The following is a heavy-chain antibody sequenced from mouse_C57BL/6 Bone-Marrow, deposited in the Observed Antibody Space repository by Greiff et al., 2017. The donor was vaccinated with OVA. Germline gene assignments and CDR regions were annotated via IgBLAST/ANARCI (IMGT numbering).Heavy chain of an antibody. Sequence: QVQLKQSGAELVRPGASVTLSCKASGYTFTDYEMHWVKQTPVHGLEWIGAIDPETGGTAYNQKFKGKAILTADKSSSTAYMELRSLTSEDSAVYYCTRVLYGSSSWWYFDVWGTGTTVTVSS. D-gene: IGHD1-1*01. CDR2: IDPETGGT. J-gene: IGHJ1*03. V-gene: IGHV1-15*01. CDR3: TRVLYGSSSWWYFDV. CDR1: GYTFTDYE.